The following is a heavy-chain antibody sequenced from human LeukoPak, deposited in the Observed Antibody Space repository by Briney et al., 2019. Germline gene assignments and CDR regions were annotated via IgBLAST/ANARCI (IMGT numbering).Heavy chain of an antibody. D-gene: IGHD3-22*01. CDR2: ISSSGSTI. CDR3: AREPPVVVIRGSFDY. V-gene: IGHV3-48*03. Sequence: PGGSLRLSCAASGFTFSSYAMSWVRQAPGKGLEWVSYISSSGSTIYYADSVKGRFTISRDNAKNSLYLQMNSLRAEDTAVYYCAREPPVVVIRGSFDYWGQGTLVTVSS. J-gene: IGHJ4*02. CDR1: GFTFSSYA.